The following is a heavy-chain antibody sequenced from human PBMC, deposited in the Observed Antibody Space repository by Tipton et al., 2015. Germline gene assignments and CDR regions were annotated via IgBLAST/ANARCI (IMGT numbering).Heavy chain of an antibody. CDR1: GGSVSSGSYY. Sequence: TLSLTCTVSGGSVSSGSYYWSWIRQPSGKGLEWIGYISFSDTTHYNPSLKSRITISLNTSKNQFSLKMSSVTAADTAVYFCARDLEHGMDVWGQGTTVTVS. CDR3: ARDLEHGMDV. CDR2: ISFSDTT. V-gene: IGHV4-61*01. J-gene: IGHJ6*02.